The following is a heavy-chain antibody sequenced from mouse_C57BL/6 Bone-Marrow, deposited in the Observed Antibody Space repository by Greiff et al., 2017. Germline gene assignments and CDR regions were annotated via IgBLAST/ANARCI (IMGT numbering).Heavy chain of an antibody. D-gene: IGHD2-3*01. CDR3: ARDDGYYGAMDY. J-gene: IGHJ4*01. V-gene: IGHV5-12*01. CDR1: GFTFSDYY. Sequence: EVKLMESGGGLVQPGGSLKLSCAASGFTFSDYYMYWVRQTPEKRLEWVAYISNGGGSTYYPDTVKGRFTIARDNAKNTLYLQMSRLKSEDTAMYYCARDDGYYGAMDYWGQGTSVTVSS. CDR2: ISNGGGST.